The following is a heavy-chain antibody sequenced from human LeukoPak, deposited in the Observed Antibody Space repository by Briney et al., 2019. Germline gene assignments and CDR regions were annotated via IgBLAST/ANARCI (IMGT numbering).Heavy chain of an antibody. Sequence: GGSLRLSCAASGFTFSTYGMTWVRQAPGKVLEWVSAISGSAATTFYADSVRGRFTISRDNSKNTVSLQMESLRAGDTVLYYCAKDYAVGSIDYWGQGTLVTVSS. J-gene: IGHJ4*02. V-gene: IGHV3-23*01. CDR3: AKDYAVGSIDY. CDR2: ISGSAATT. D-gene: IGHD3-16*01. CDR1: GFTFSTYG.